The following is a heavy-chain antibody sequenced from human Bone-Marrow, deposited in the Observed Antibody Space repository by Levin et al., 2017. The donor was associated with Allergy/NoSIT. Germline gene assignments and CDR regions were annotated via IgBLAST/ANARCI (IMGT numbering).Heavy chain of an antibody. CDR3: ARARGGFYGSGSFDF. D-gene: IGHD3-10*01. J-gene: IGHJ4*02. CDR1: GGTLSNYA. Sequence: KISCKASGGTLSNYAISWVRQAPGQGLEWMGGIIPAFGSTNYAQKFQGRVTITADESTRTSHMELSSLRFEDTAVYYCARARGGFYGSGSFDFWGQGTLVTVSS. CDR2: IIPAFGST. V-gene: IGHV1-69*01.